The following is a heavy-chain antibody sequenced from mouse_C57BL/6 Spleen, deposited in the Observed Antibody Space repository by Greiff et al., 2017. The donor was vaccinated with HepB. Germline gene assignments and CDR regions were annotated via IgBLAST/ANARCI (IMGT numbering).Heavy chain of an antibody. CDR1: GYTFTDYE. D-gene: IGHD4-1*01. Sequence: VKLMESGAELVRPGASVTLSCKASGYTFTDYEMHWVKQTPVHGLEWIGAIDPETGGTAYNQKFKGKAILTADKSSSTAYMELRSLTSEDSAVYYCTRDWDGYFDVWGTGTTVTVSS. CDR3: TRDWDGYFDV. CDR2: IDPETGGT. V-gene: IGHV1-15*01. J-gene: IGHJ1*03.